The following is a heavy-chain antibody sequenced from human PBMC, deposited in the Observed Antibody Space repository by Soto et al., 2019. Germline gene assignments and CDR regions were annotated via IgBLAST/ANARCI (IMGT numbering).Heavy chain of an antibody. V-gene: IGHV1-69*01. CDR3: ARSRGSSTSVEIYYYYYYGMDV. CDR2: FIPISGTA. CDR1: GGTFSSYA. D-gene: IGHD2-2*01. Sequence: QVQLVQSGAEVKKPGSSVKVSCKASGGTFSSYAISWVRQAPGQGLEWMGGFIPISGTASYAQKFQGRVTITADESTSTAYRELSSLRSEDTAVYYCARSRGSSTSVEIYYYYYYGMDVWGQGTTVTVSS. J-gene: IGHJ6*02.